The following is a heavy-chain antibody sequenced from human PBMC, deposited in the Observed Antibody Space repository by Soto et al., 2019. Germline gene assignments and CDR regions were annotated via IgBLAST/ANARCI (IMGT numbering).Heavy chain of an antibody. CDR3: SRDHARDYGDYGHY. Sequence: EVQLVESGGGLVQPGGSLRLSCAASGFTFSTYSMNWVRQAPGKGLEWVSFISRTSSVIYYADSVKGRFTISRDNAKNSMDQQMNSVSAEDTAVYYCSRDHARDYGDYGHYWGQGTLVTVFS. CDR1: GFTFSTYS. V-gene: IGHV3-48*01. J-gene: IGHJ4*02. CDR2: ISRTSSVI. D-gene: IGHD4-17*01.